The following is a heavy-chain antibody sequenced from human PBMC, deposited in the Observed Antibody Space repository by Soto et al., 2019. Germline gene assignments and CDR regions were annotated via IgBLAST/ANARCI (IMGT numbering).Heavy chain of an antibody. CDR1: GCSFTSNNW. CDR2: IYRTGST. CDR3: ASRDPGTSVDY. D-gene: IGHD1-7*01. Sequence: QVQLQESGPGLVKPSGTLSLTCAVSGCSFTSNNWWTWVRQPPGQGLEWIGEIYRTGSTNYNPSLDSRVTISLDKSDNQFSLKVTSLTASDTAVYYCASRDPGTSVDYWGQGTLVTVSS. J-gene: IGHJ4*02. V-gene: IGHV4-4*02.